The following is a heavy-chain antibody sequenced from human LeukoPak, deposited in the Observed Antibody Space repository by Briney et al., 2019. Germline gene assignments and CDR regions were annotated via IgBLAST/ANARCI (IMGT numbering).Heavy chain of an antibody. CDR3: ARVPIVVVPAATYGDPQPVDY. Sequence: PGGSLRLSCEASGFTFSSYSMNWVRQAPGKGLEWVSSIDSSSTYIYYADSVKGRFTISRDNAKSSLYLQMNSLRAEDTAVYHCARVPIVVVPAATYGDPQPVDYWGQGTLVTVSS. CDR1: GFTFSSYS. J-gene: IGHJ4*02. D-gene: IGHD2-2*01. CDR2: IDSSSTYI. V-gene: IGHV3-21*01.